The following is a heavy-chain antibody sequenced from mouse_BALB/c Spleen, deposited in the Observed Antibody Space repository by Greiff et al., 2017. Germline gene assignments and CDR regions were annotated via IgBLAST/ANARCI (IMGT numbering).Heavy chain of an antibody. CDR1: GYTFTDYV. D-gene: IGHD1-2*01. Sequence: VMLVESGPELVKPGASVKMSCKASGYTFTDYVISWVKQRTGQGLEWIGEIYPGSGSTYYNEKFKGKATLTADKSSNTAYMQLSSLTSEDTAVYYCARSGFITTASAWFAYWGQGTLVTVSA. CDR2: IYPGSGST. J-gene: IGHJ3*01. V-gene: IGHV1-77*01. CDR3: ARSGFITTASAWFAY.